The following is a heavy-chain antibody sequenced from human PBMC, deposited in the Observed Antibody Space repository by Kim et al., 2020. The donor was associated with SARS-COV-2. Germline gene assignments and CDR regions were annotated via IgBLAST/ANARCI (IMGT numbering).Heavy chain of an antibody. J-gene: IGHJ6*02. CDR1: GFTFSSYE. CDR3: ARINRRDGYNYYYYYGMDV. Sequence: GGSLRLSCAASGFTFSSYEMNWVRQAPGKGLEWVSYISSSGSTIYYADSVKGRFTISRDNAKNSLYLQMNSLRAEDTAVYYCARINRRDGYNYYYYYGMDVWGQGTTVTVSS. D-gene: IGHD5-12*01. V-gene: IGHV3-48*03. CDR2: ISSSGSTI.